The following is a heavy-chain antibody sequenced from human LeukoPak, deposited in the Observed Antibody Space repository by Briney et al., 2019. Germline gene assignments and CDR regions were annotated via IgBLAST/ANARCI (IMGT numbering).Heavy chain of an antibody. CDR1: GYTFTSYC. V-gene: IGHV1-46*01. J-gene: IGHJ6*02. CDR2: INPSGGST. D-gene: IGHD4-11*01. CDR3: ARVRYSNYSFYYYGMDV. Sequence: ASVKVSCKASGYTFTSYCMHWVRQAPGQGLEWMGIINPSGGSTSYAQKFQGRVTMTRDTSTSTVYMELSSLRSEDTAVYYCARVRYSNYSFYYYGMDVWGQGTTVTVSS.